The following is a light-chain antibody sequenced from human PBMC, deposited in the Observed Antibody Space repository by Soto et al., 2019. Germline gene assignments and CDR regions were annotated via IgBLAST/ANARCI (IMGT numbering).Light chain of an antibody. J-gene: IGLJ1*01. Sequence: LAQPASVSGSPGQSITISCTGTITDIGAYNYVSWYQQHPGKAPKLLIYGVSSRPSGVSNRFSGSKSGNAAYLTISGLQADDEAEYYCSSYTSSITPYVFGTGTKVTVL. CDR2: GVS. CDR1: ITDIGAYNY. CDR3: SSYTSSITPYV. V-gene: IGLV2-14*01.